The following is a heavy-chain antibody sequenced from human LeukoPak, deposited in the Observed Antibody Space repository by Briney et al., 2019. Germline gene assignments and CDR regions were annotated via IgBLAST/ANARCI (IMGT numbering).Heavy chain of an antibody. J-gene: IGHJ5*02. CDR1: GFSFRTYY. V-gene: IGHV3-7*01. Sequence: GSLRLSCAASGFSFRTYYMTWVRQAPGKGLEWVAHIKSDGTETWYVDSVKGRFAISRDSAKNSLYLQMNSLRAEDTAVYYCARDGYAYASDHWGQGTLVTVSS. D-gene: IGHD3-16*01. CDR3: ARDGYAYASDH. CDR2: IKSDGTET.